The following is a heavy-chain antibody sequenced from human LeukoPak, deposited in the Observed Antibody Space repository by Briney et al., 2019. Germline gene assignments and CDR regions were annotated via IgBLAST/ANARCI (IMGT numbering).Heavy chain of an antibody. CDR3: AKDDYGDYKFYYYSMDV. CDR1: GFTFSSYA. Sequence: GGSLRLSCAASGFTFSSYAMSWVRQAPGKGLEWVSSITGSGGTTYYADSVMGRFTISRDKSKNTLYLQMNSLRVEDAAVYYCAKDDYGDYKFYYYSMDVWGQGTTVTVSS. D-gene: IGHD4-17*01. J-gene: IGHJ6*02. CDR2: ITGSGGTT. V-gene: IGHV3-23*01.